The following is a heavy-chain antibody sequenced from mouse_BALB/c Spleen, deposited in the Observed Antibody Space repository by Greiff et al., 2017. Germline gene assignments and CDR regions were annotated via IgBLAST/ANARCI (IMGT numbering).Heavy chain of an antibody. Sequence: EVKVEESGPSLVKPSQTLSLTCSVTGDSITSGYWNWIRKFPGNKLEYMGYISYSGSTYYNPSLKSRISITRDTSKNQYYLQLNSVTTEDTATYYCARLDYGYWYFDVWGAGTTVTVSS. CDR2: ISYSGST. J-gene: IGHJ1*01. CDR1: GDSITSGY. CDR3: ARLDYGYWYFDV. D-gene: IGHD1-1*02. V-gene: IGHV3-8*02.